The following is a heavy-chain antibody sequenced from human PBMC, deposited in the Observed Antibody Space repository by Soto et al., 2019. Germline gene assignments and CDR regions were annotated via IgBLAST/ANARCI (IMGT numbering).Heavy chain of an antibody. CDR2: IIPIFGTA. J-gene: IGHJ6*02. Sequence: VQLVQSGAEVKKPGSSVKVSCKASGGTFSSYAISWVRQAPGQGLEWMGGIIPIFGTANYAQKFQGRVTITADESTSTAYMELSSLRSEDTAVYYCARGSKITIFGVVMRYYYYGMDVWGQGTTVTVSS. CDR1: GGTFSSYA. D-gene: IGHD3-3*01. CDR3: ARGSKITIFGVVMRYYYYGMDV. V-gene: IGHV1-69*01.